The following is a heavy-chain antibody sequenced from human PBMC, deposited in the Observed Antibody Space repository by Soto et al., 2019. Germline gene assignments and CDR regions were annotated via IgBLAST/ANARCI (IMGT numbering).Heavy chain of an antibody. Sequence: QVQLVQSGAEVKKPGASVKVSCRTSGYTFSGFYIHWVRQAPGQGLESMGWIYPASGGTDYAQKFQGRVTMTRDTSISTAYMELSRLRSDDTAVYYCRVTGVSEVDYWGQGTLVTVSS. V-gene: IGHV1-2*02. CDR3: RVTGVSEVDY. CDR2: IYPASGGT. CDR1: GYTFSGFY. D-gene: IGHD2-8*01. J-gene: IGHJ4*02.